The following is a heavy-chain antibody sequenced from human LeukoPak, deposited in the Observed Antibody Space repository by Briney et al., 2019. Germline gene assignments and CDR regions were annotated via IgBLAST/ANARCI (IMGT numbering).Heavy chain of an antibody. D-gene: IGHD3-10*01. CDR3: AISRTHRLYSGSGSYPGAFDY. V-gene: IGHV1-18*01. CDR1: GYIFTNYG. CDR2: ISGYNGYT. Sequence: ASLKVSCKPSGYIFTNYGIGWVRQAPGQGLEWMGWISGYNGYTNHAQKLQGRVTMTTDTSTSTVYMELRSLRSDDTAVYYCAISRTHRLYSGSGSYPGAFDYWGQGTLVTVSS. J-gene: IGHJ4*02.